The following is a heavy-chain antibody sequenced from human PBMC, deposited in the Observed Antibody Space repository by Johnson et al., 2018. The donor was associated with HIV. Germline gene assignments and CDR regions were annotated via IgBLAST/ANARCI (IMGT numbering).Heavy chain of an antibody. CDR2: ISSSGSTI. CDR1: GFTFDDYD. CDR3: ARGLGLTGDAFDI. D-gene: IGHD7-27*01. Sequence: QVQLVESGGGVVQRGGSLRLSCAASGFTFDDYDMSWVRQAPGKGLEWVSYISSSGSTIYYADSVKGRFTISRDNAKNSLYLQMNSLRAGDTAVYYCARGLGLTGDAFDIWGQGTMVTVSS. J-gene: IGHJ3*02. V-gene: IGHV3-11*04.